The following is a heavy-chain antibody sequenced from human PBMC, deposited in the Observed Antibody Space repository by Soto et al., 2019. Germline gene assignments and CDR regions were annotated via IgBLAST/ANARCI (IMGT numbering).Heavy chain of an antibody. CDR2: INPNSGGT. CDR3: ARDRVCSSTSCYKDYYDGMDV. V-gene: IGHV1-2*04. Sequence: GASVKVSCKASGYSVTSYAVHCMRQAPGQVLEWMGWINPNSGGTNYAQKFQGWVTMTRDTSISTAYMELSRLRSDDTAVYYCARDRVCSSTSCYKDYYDGMDVWGQGTTVTVSS. J-gene: IGHJ6*02. D-gene: IGHD2-2*02. CDR1: GYSVTSYA.